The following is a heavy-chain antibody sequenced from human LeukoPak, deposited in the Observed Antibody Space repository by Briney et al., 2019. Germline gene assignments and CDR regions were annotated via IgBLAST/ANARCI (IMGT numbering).Heavy chain of an antibody. CDR2: VRYDGSQK. CDR3: AKDRPGETDY. CDR1: GFTFSSYD. V-gene: IGHV3-30*02. Sequence: PPGGSLRLSCAASGFTFSSYDMYWVRQAPGKGLDWVAFVRYDGSQKYYADSVKGRFTLSRDNSKNTLYLQMNSLRAEDTAVYYCAKDRPGETDYWGQGTLVTVSS. J-gene: IGHJ4*02.